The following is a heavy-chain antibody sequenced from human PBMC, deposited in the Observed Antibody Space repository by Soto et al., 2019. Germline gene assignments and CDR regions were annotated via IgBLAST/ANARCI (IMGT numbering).Heavy chain of an antibody. CDR2: IFYSGST. CDR3: ARRYSSSLDF. V-gene: IGHV4-59*08. D-gene: IGHD6-13*01. CDR1: GGSISSYY. Sequence: QVQLQESGPGLVKPSETLSLTCTVSGGSISSYYWSWIRPPPGKGLEWIGYIFYSGSTTYNPSLKSRVTIAVDTSNHQFSLTLSSVTAADTAVYYCARRYSSSLDFWGQGTLVTVSS. J-gene: IGHJ4*02.